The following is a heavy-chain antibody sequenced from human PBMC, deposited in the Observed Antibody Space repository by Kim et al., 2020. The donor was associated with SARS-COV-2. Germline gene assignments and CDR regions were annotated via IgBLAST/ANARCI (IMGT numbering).Heavy chain of an antibody. V-gene: IGHV3-53*01. D-gene: IGHD2-2*01. CDR3: ARVLAYCSSTSCSRVAAAGPFDY. CDR1: GFTVSSNY. J-gene: IGHJ4*02. CDR2: IYSGGST. Sequence: LSLTCAASGFTVSSNYMSWVRQAPGKGLEWVSVIYSGGSTYYADSVKGRFTISRDNSKNTLYLQMNSLRAEDTAVYYCARVLAYCSSTSCSRVAAAGPFDYWGQGTLVTVSS.